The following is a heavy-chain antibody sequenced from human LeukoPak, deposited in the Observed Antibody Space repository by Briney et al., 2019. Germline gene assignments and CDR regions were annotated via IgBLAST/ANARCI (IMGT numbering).Heavy chain of an antibody. CDR1: GFTFSSYG. V-gene: IGHV3-30*18. CDR3: AKLLRDGIDY. Sequence: GGSLRLSCAASGFTFSSYGMHWVRQAPGKGLEWVAVISYDXXNKXXXXXVXXXXXXXXDNSKNTLYLQMNSLRAEDTAVYYCAKLLRDGIDYWGQGTLVTVSS. J-gene: IGHJ4*02. D-gene: IGHD5-24*01. CDR2: ISYDXXNK.